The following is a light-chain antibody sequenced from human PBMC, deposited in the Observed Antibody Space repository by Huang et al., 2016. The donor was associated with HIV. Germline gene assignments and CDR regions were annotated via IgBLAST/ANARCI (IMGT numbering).Light chain of an antibody. CDR1: QSVSSN. V-gene: IGKV3-15*01. J-gene: IGKJ2*01. Sequence: EIVMTQSPATLSVSPGERATLSCRASQSVSSNLACYQQKPGQAPRLLIYGASTSATGIPARFSGSGSGTEFTLTISRLQSEDFAVYYCQQYNNWPLYTFGQGTKLEIK. CDR2: GAS. CDR3: QQYNNWPLYT.